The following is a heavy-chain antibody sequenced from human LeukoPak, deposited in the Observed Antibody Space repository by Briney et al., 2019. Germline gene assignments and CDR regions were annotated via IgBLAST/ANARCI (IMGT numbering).Heavy chain of an antibody. D-gene: IGHD3-3*02. CDR3: ARVAINNWFDP. J-gene: IGHJ5*02. V-gene: IGHV4-59*01. CDR1: GDSISSDY. Sequence: SETLSLTCTVSGDSISSDYWSWIRQPPGKGLERIGYIYYSGSTNYNPSLKSRVTISVDTSKNHFPLKLSSVTAADTAVYYCARVAINNWFDPWGQGTLVTVSS. CDR2: IYYSGST.